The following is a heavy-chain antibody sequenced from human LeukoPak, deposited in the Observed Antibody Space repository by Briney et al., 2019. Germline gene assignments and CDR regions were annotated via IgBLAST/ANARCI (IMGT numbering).Heavy chain of an antibody. D-gene: IGHD5-24*01. CDR3: AVIAMPTINTFNF. J-gene: IGHJ4*02. CDR2: LNPHSGDT. Sequence: ASVKVSCKTSGYTFTGYYVHWVRQAPGHGPEWMGWLNPHSGDTNYAQKFQGRVTVTRDTSNSTAYMELSRLRSDDTAVFFCAVIAMPTINTFNFWGQGTLVTVSS. CDR1: GYTFTGYY. V-gene: IGHV1-2*02.